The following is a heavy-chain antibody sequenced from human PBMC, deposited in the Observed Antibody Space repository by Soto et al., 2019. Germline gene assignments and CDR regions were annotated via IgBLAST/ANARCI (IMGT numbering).Heavy chain of an antibody. Sequence: QVQLVQSGTEVKKPGSSVKVSCKASGGTFRNYPINWVRQAPGQGLEWMGSIFPLTDIPDYAQNFQARLTISADKSTSTAYMELSRLTSEDTAMYFCARGPLVVLNYFESWGQGTLVTVSS. J-gene: IGHJ4*02. V-gene: IGHV1-69*02. CDR1: GGTFRNYP. CDR3: ARGPLVVLNYFES. CDR2: IFPLTDIP.